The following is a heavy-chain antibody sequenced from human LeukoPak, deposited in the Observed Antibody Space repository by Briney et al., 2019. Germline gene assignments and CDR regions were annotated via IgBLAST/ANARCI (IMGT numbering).Heavy chain of an antibody. V-gene: IGHV1-2*02. D-gene: IGHD3/OR15-3a*01. CDR3: ARQRVGQLLDAFDI. J-gene: IGHJ3*02. Sequence: ASVKVSCKAPGYTFTGYYMHWVRQAPGQGLEWMGWINPNSGGTNYAQKFQGRVTMTRDTSTSTVYMELSSLRSEDTAAYYCARQRVGQLLDAFDIWGQGTMVTVSS. CDR1: GYTFTGYY. CDR2: INPNSGGT.